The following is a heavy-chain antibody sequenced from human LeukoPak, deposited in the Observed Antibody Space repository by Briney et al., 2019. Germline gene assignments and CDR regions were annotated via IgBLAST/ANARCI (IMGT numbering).Heavy chain of an antibody. CDR2: IIPIFGTA. J-gene: IGHJ4*02. V-gene: IGHV1-69*13. D-gene: IGHD3-10*01. CDR1: GGTFSNYA. Sequence: SVKVSCKASGGTFSNYAISWVRQAPGQGLEWMGGIIPIFGTASYAQKFQGRVTITADESTSTAYMELSSLRSEDTAVYYCARDVPGSGLNLDYWGQGTLVTVSS. CDR3: ARDVPGSGLNLDY.